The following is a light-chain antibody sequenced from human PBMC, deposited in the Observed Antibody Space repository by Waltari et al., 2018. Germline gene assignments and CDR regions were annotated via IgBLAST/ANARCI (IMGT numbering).Light chain of an antibody. CDR1: QYISTS. J-gene: IGKJ1*01. CDR2: AAS. Sequence: DIQLTQSQSSLSASVGDRVTISCRASQYISTSLNWYQQKPGKPPKVLIYAASTLQSGVPSRFSGSGSGTDFTLTISSLEFEDFATYFCQQSYNAPPWTFGQGTKVEIK. V-gene: IGKV1-39*01. CDR3: QQSYNAPPWT.